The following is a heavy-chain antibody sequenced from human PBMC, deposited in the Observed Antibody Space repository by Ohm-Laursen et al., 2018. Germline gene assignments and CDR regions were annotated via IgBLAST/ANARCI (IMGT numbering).Heavy chain of an antibody. V-gene: IGHV1-8*01. CDR1: GYTFTSYD. Sequence: ASVKVSCKTSGYTFTSYDINWVRQATGQGLEWVGWMNPNSGDTGYAQRFRGRITMTRDTSISTAYMELSGLTSEDTATYYCARAVRNQLVSDYWGQGTLVTVSS. CDR3: ARAVRNQLVSDY. J-gene: IGHJ4*02. D-gene: IGHD2-2*01. CDR2: MNPNSGDT.